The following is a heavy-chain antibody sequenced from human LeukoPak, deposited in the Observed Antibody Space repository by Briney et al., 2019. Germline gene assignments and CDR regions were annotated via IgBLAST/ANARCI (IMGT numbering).Heavy chain of an antibody. CDR3: ARVPGYSSSPRFDP. CDR1: GGSISSSNW. J-gene: IGHJ5*02. CDR2: IYHSGST. V-gene: IGHV4-4*02. D-gene: IGHD6-13*01. Sequence: PSETLSLTCAVSGGSISSSNWWSWVRQPPGKGLEWIGEIYHSGSTNYNPSLKSRVTISVDKSKNQFSLKLSSVTAADTAVYYCARVPGYSSSPRFDPWGQGTLVTVSS.